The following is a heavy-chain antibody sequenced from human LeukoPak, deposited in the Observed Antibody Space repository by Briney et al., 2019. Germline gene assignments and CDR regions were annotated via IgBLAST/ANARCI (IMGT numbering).Heavy chain of an antibody. D-gene: IGHD2-15*01. CDR1: GFTFSSYT. Sequence: GGSLRLSCSASGFTFSSYTMHWVRQAPGKGLEYVSTISSNGGTTYYADSVKGRFTISRDNSKDMLYLQMSSLRAEDTAVYYCVKEFCSGGSCYMDYWGQGTLVTVSA. J-gene: IGHJ4*02. CDR3: VKEFCSGGSCYMDY. V-gene: IGHV3-64D*09. CDR2: ISSNGGTT.